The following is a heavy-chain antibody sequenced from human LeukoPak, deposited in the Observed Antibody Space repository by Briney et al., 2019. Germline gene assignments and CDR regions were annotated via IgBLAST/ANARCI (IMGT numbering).Heavy chain of an antibody. Sequence: GGSLRLSCTASGFTVSSDYMSWVRQAPGEGLEWVSVVYSGGNTYYADSVKGRFTISRGNSKNTLCLQMNSLRAEDTAVYYCAREPPGGGFDYWGQGTLVTVSS. CDR1: GFTVSSDY. CDR3: AREPPGGGFDY. V-gene: IGHV3-66*01. D-gene: IGHD3-16*01. J-gene: IGHJ4*02. CDR2: VYSGGNT.